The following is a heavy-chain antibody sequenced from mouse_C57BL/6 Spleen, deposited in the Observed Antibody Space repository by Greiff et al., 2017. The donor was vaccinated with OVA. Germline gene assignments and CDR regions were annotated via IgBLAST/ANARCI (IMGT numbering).Heavy chain of an antibody. J-gene: IGHJ2*01. CDR2: ISSGGSYT. V-gene: IGHV5-6*01. CDR1: GFTFSSYG. D-gene: IGHD2-1*01. Sequence: EVHLVESGGDLVKPGGSLKLSCAASGFTFSSYGMSWVRQTPDKRLEWVATISSGGSYTYYPDSVKGRFTISRDNAKNTLYLQMSSLKSEDTAMYYCARGGVYGNPRDYFDYWGQGTTLTVSS. CDR3: ARGGVYGNPRDYFDY.